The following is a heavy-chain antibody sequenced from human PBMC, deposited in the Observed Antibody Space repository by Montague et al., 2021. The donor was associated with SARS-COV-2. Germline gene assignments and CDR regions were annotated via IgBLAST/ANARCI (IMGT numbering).Heavy chain of an antibody. CDR2: FYHSGSI. CDR3: ARGWGGTYSDDAFDI. CDR1: GGSIRSGGYS. Sequence: TLSLTCSVYGGSIRSGGYSWSWIRQPQGKGLEWIGYFYHSGSIYYNPSLKSRVTISVDRYKNHFSLKLTSVTAADTAVYYCARGWGGTYSDDAFDIWGQGTMVTVSS. V-gene: IGHV4-30-2*01. J-gene: IGHJ3*02. D-gene: IGHD1-26*01.